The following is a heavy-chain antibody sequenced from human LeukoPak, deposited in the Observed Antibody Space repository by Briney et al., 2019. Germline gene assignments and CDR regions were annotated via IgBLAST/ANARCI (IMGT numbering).Heavy chain of an antibody. CDR3: AGDGDDCSGGSCYVF. J-gene: IGHJ4*02. V-gene: IGHV4-31*03. CDR1: GGSISSSSYY. D-gene: IGHD2-15*01. Sequence: TVSLTCTVSGGSISSSSYYWGWIRQHPGKGLEWIGYIYYSGGTGYNPSLKSRVTISEDTSKNQFSLKLSSVTAADTAVYYCAGDGDDCSGGSCYVFWGQGTLVTVSS. CDR2: IYYSGGT.